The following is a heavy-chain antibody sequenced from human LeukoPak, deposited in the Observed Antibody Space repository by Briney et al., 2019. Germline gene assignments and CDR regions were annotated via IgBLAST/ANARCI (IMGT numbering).Heavy chain of an antibody. CDR1: GFTFSSYS. J-gene: IGHJ5*02. CDR2: ISSSSSTI. CDR3: ARRDRGLDLLHSSPDNWFDP. D-gene: IGHD3-22*01. V-gene: IGHV3-48*04. Sequence: PGGSLRLSCAASGFTFSSYSMNWVRQAPGKGLEWVSYISSSSSTIYYADSVKGRFTISRDNAKNSLYLQMNSLRAEDTAVYYCARRDRGLDLLHSSPDNWFDPWGQGTLVTVSS.